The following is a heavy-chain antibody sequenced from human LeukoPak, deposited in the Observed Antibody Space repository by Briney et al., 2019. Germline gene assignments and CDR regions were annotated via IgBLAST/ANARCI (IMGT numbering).Heavy chain of an antibody. Sequence: ASVKVSCKASGFTFTSSAMQWVRQARGQRLEWIGWIVVGSGNTNYAQKFQERVTITRDMSTSTAYMELSSLRSEDTAVYYCAAGSVYGSGSSFDYWGQGTLVTVSS. J-gene: IGHJ4*02. CDR2: IVVGSGNT. V-gene: IGHV1-58*02. CDR3: AAGSVYGSGSSFDY. CDR1: GFTFTSSA. D-gene: IGHD3-10*01.